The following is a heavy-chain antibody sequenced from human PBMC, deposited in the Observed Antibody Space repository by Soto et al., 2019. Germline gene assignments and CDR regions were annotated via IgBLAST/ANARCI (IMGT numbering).Heavy chain of an antibody. CDR1: GFTFGSYW. CDR2: IKQDGSEK. Sequence: GGPLRHSCAASGFTFGSYWMIWVRQATGKGLEWVANIKQDGSEKYYVDSVKGRFTISRDNAKNSLYLQMNSLRAEDTAVYYCARVCSYDYVWGSYRSMGCAFDIWGQGTMVTVSS. J-gene: IGHJ3*02. V-gene: IGHV3-7*01. D-gene: IGHD3-16*02. CDR3: ARVCSYDYVWGSYRSMGCAFDI.